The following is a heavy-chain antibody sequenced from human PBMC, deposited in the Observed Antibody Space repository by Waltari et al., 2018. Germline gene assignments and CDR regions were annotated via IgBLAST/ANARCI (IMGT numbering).Heavy chain of an antibody. CDR3: ARRGDWLPLDACDI. CDR2: IYPSGDT. Sequence: QLQLQESGPGLVKSSGTLSLTCAVSGASISRRTYYWFCLRQPPGKEIEWLGTIYPSGDTYSQGSLESRVRMSLDRSTNHFSMARRSVTAADTAVYYCARRGDWLPLDACDIWGQGTVVTVSS. CDR1: GASISRRTYY. D-gene: IGHD2-15*01. V-gene: IGHV4-39*02. J-gene: IGHJ3*02.